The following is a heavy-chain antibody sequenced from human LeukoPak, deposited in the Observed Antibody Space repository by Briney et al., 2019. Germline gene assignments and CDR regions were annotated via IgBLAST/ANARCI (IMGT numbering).Heavy chain of an antibody. D-gene: IGHD5-12*01. CDR3: ARDLREGSYYYGMDV. J-gene: IGHJ6*02. CDR2: INPSGGST. Sequence: EASVKVSCKASGYTFTSYYMHWVRQAPGQGLEWMGIINPSGGSTSYAQKFQGRVTMTRDTSTSTVYMELSSLRSEDTAVYYCARDLREGSYYYGMDVWGQGTTITVSS. CDR1: GYTFTSYY. V-gene: IGHV1-46*01.